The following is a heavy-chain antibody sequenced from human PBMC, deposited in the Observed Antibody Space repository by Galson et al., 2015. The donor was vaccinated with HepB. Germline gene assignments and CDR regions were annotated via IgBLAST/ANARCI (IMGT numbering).Heavy chain of an antibody. V-gene: IGHV3-21*01. CDR2: ISSSSDYT. Sequence: LRLSCAASGFTFSSYNMNWVRQAPGKGLEWVASISSSSDYTYYADSLRGRFTISRDNAKNSLYLHMNSLRPEDTAVYYCVRDPPLGTPFDHWGQGTLVTVSS. CDR1: GFTFSSYN. J-gene: IGHJ4*02. CDR3: VRDPPLGTPFDH. D-gene: IGHD7-27*01.